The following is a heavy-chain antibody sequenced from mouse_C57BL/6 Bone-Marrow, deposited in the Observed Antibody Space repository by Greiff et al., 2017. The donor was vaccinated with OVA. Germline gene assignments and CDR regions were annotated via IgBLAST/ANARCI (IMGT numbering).Heavy chain of an antibody. Sequence: VQLQQSGAELVRPGASVKLSCTASGFNIKDDYMHWVKQRPEQGLEWIGWIDPEDGDTEYASKFPGKATITADTSSNTAYLQLSILTSEHTAVYCGTCEARRWLLRDWYFDVWGTGTTVTVSS. CDR1: GFNIKDDY. CDR3: TCEARRWLLRDWYFDV. CDR2: IDPEDGDT. J-gene: IGHJ1*03. D-gene: IGHD2-3*01. V-gene: IGHV14-4*01.